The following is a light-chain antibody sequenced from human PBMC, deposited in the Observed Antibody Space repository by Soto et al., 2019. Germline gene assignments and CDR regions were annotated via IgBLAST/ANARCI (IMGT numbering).Light chain of an antibody. CDR1: QSVSNNY. V-gene: IGKV3-20*01. CDR2: GAS. CDR3: QQYGSSRT. Sequence: IVLTQSPGTLSLSTGERATLSCRTSQSVSNNYLAWYQQKPGQAPRLLIYGASSRATGIPDRFSGSGSGTDFTLTISRLEPEDFAVYYCQQYGSSRTFGQGTKVDIK. J-gene: IGKJ1*01.